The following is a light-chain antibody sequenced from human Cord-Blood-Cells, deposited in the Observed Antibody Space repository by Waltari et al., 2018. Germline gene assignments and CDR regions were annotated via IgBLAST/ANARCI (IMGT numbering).Light chain of an antibody. J-gene: IGKJ2*01. CDR1: QSVSSSY. V-gene: IGKV3-20*01. CDR3: QQYGSSPVT. CDR2: GAS. Sequence: EIVLTQSPGTLSLSPGERPTLSCRASQSVSSSYLAWYQQKPGQAPRLLIYGASSRATGIPYRFSGSGSGTDFTLTISRLEPEDFAVYYCQQYGSSPVTFGQGTKLEIK.